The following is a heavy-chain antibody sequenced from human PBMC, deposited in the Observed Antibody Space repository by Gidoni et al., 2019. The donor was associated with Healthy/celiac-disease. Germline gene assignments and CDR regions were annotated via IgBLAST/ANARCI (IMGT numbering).Heavy chain of an antibody. Sequence: QVQLVQSGAEVTKPGSSVKVSCKASGGTFSSYAISWVRQAPGQGLAWMGGIIPIFGTANYAQKFQGRGTITADESTSTAYMELSSLRSEDTAVYYCASGGYSSSSSPYYYYYYGMDVWGQGTTVTVSS. CDR1: GGTFSSYA. V-gene: IGHV1-69*01. D-gene: IGHD6-13*01. CDR3: ASGGYSSSSSPYYYYYYGMDV. J-gene: IGHJ6*02. CDR2: IIPIFGTA.